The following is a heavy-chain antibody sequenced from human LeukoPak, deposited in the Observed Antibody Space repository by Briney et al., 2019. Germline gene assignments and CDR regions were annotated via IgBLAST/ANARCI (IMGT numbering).Heavy chain of an antibody. J-gene: IGHJ5*02. CDR1: GGSFSGYY. CDR3: ARSLYASSNNWFDP. Sequence: SETLSLTCAAYGGSFSGYYWSWIRQPPGKGLEWIGEISHSGSTNYNPSLKSRVTISVDTSKNQFSLKLSSVTAADTAVYYCARSLYASSNNWFDPWGQGTLVTVSS. D-gene: IGHD6-19*01. V-gene: IGHV4-34*01. CDR2: ISHSGST.